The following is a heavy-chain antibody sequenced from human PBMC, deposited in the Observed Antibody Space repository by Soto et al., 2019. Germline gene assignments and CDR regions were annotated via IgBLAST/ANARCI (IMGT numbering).Heavy chain of an antibody. V-gene: IGHV4-59*11. Sequence: SETLSLTCSVSGGSMSEHFWSWIRQSPGKGLEWIGYIYYLGSTDYNPSLKSRVTISVDTSKRQFSLRLTSVTAADTAVYYCARDGYDGSGSPYPAYWGPGTQVTVSS. D-gene: IGHD3-10*01. CDR3: ARDGYDGSGSPYPAY. CDR2: IYYLGST. CDR1: GGSMSEHF. J-gene: IGHJ4*02.